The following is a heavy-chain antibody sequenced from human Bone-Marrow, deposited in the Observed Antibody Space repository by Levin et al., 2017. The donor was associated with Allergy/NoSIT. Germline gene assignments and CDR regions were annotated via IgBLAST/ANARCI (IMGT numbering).Heavy chain of an antibody. CDR2: ISGSGDST. V-gene: IGHV3-23*01. D-gene: IGHD1-26*01. Sequence: GGSLRLSCAASGFTFSSYAMNWVRQTPGKGLEWVSTISGSGDSTYYADSVKGRFTISRDNSKNTLYLQMDSLRVEDTAVYSCAKERLPRLEGATTTHWFDPWGQGTLVTVSS. CDR3: AKERLPRLEGATTTHWFDP. CDR1: GFTFSSYA. J-gene: IGHJ5*02.